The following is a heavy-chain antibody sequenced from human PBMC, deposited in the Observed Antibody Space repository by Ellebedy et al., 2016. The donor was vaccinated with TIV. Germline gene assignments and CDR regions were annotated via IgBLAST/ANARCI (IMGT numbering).Heavy chain of an antibody. V-gene: IGHV3-23*01. CDR3: TKGAWLDS. CDR2: ILGRDGTT. CDR1: GFSFRTFD. Sequence: GESLKISXVASGFSFRTFDMSWVRQAPGKGLEWVSVILGRDGTTHYADSVKGRFTISRDNPKNTLYLQMNNLRAEDTATYHCTKGAWLDSWGQGTLVTVSS. J-gene: IGHJ4*02.